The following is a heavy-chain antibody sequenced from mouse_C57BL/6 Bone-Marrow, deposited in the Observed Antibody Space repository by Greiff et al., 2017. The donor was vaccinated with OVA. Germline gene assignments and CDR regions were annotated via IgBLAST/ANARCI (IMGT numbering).Heavy chain of an antibody. CDR3: ARSRTTVVATWDFDY. D-gene: IGHD1-1*01. CDR2: ISPRSGNT. V-gene: IGHV1-81*01. CDR1: GYTFTSYG. J-gene: IGHJ2*01. Sequence: VQLQQSGAELARPGASVKLSCKASGYTFTSYGISWVKQRTGQGLEWIGEISPRSGNTYYNEKFKGKATLTADKSSSTAYMELRSLTSEDSAVYFCARSRTTVVATWDFDYWGQGTTLTVSS.